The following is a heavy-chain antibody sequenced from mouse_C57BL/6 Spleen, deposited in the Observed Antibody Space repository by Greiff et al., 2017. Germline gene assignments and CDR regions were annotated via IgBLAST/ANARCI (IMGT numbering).Heavy chain of an antibody. CDR2: LYPSDSET. CDR1: GYTFTSYW. V-gene: IGHV1-61*01. CDR3: ARLED. Sequence: QVQLKQPGAELVRPGSSVKLSCKASGYTFTSYWMDWVKQRPGQGLEWIGNLYPSDSETHYNQKFKDKATLTVDKSSSTAYMQLSSLTSEDSAVYYCARLEDWGEETLVTVSA. J-gene: IGHJ3*01.